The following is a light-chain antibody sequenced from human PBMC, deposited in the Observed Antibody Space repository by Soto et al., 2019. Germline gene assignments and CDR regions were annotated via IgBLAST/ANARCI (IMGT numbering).Light chain of an antibody. V-gene: IGLV2-14*01. CDR3: NSYTTLSNRV. CDR2: DVT. J-gene: IGLJ1*01. Sequence: QSALTQPASVSGSPGQSITISCTGTSSDIGDYDYVSWYQHLPGKAPKLLIFDVTHRPSGVSDRFSGSKSGNTASLTISGLQAEDEANYYCNSYTTLSNRVFGTGTKLTVL. CDR1: SSDIGDYDY.